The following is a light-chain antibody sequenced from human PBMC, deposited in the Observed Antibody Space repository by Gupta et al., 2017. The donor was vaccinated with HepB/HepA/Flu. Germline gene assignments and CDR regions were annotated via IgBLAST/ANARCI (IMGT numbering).Light chain of an antibody. CDR2: DVS. CDR1: SSDVGSYNL. J-gene: IGLJ2*01. CDR3: CAYAGSSTLV. Sequence: QSALTQPSSVSGSPGQSITISCTGTSSDVGSYNLVSWYQQHPGKAPKLMIYDVSKRPSGVSNRFYGSKSGDTASLTISGLQAEDEADYHCCAYAGSSTLVFGGGTKLTVL. V-gene: IGLV2-23*02.